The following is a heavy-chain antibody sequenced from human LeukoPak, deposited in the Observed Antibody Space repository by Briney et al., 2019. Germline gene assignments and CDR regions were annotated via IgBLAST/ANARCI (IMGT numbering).Heavy chain of an antibody. D-gene: IGHD3/OR15-3a*01. J-gene: IGHJ5*02. V-gene: IGHV3-21*01. Sequence: PGGSLRLSCAASGFTFSSYSMNWVRQAPGKGLEWVSSISSSSSYIYYADSVKGRFTISRDNAKNSLYLQMNSLRAEDTAVYYCARAVLPVSREGLIFDPWGQGTLVTVSS. CDR2: ISSSSSYI. CDR1: GFTFSSYS. CDR3: ARAVLPVSREGLIFDP.